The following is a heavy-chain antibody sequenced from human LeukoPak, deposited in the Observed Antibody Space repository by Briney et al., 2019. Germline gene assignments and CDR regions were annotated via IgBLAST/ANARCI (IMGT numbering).Heavy chain of an antibody. CDR1: GFTFSSYA. CDR3: ARDYYDSSGSPRGMDV. V-gene: IGHV3-30-3*01. D-gene: IGHD3-22*01. J-gene: IGHJ6*02. Sequence: PGGSLRLSCAASGFTFSSYAMHWVRQAPGKGLEWVAVISYDGSNKYYADSVKGRFTISRDNSKNTLYLQMNSLRAEDTAVYYCARDYYDSSGSPRGMDVWGQGTTVTVSS. CDR2: ISYDGSNK.